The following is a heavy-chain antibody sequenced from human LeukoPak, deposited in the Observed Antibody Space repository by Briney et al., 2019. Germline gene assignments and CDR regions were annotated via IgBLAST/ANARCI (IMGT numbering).Heavy chain of an antibody. V-gene: IGHV3-23*01. CDR1: GFTFSSYS. D-gene: IGHD3-16*01. Sequence: GGSLRLSCAASGFTFSSYSINWVRQAPGKGLEWVSAITGSGDNTYYADSVKGRFTISRDNSRNTLYLQMSSLRAEDTAVYYCAKMGGYFDYWGQGTLVTVSS. CDR2: ITGSGDNT. J-gene: IGHJ4*02. CDR3: AKMGGYFDY.